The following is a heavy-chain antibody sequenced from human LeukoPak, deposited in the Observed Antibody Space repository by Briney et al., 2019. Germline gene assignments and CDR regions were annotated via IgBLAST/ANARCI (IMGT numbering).Heavy chain of an antibody. CDR1: GYTFTGYY. CDR2: INPNSGGT. J-gene: IGHJ4*02. Sequence: ASVKVSCKASGYTFTGYYMHWVRQAPGQGLEWVGWINPNSGGTYSAQKFQGWVTMTRDTSISTAYMELSRLTPDDTAVYYCARANALYCSSTSCLFDYWGQGTLVTVSS. D-gene: IGHD2-2*01. CDR3: ARANALYCSSTSCLFDY. V-gene: IGHV1-2*04.